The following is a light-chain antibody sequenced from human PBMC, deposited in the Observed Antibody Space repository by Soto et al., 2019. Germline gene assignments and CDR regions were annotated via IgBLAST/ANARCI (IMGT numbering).Light chain of an antibody. V-gene: IGKV3-15*01. CDR3: QQYHDWPLT. J-gene: IGKJ5*01. Sequence: EIVMKQSPATLSVSPGERATLSCRASQSVNSHLVWYQQKPGQAPRLLIYGPSTRATGIPARFSGSGSGTEFTLTISSLHSEDFAIYYCQQYHDWPLTFGQGTRLEIK. CDR1: QSVNSH. CDR2: GPS.